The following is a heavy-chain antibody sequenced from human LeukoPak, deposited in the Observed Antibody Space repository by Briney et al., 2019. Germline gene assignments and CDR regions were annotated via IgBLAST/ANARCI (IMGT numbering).Heavy chain of an antibody. CDR1: GGSISSYY. Sequence: SETLSLTCTVPGGSISSYYWSWIRQPPGKGLEWIGYIYYSGSTNYNPPLKSRVTISVDTSKNQFSLKLSSVTAADTAVYYCARHGYYYDSSGYFYNWFDPWGQGTLVTVSS. CDR2: IYYSGST. J-gene: IGHJ5*02. D-gene: IGHD3-22*01. CDR3: ARHGYYYDSSGYFYNWFDP. V-gene: IGHV4-59*08.